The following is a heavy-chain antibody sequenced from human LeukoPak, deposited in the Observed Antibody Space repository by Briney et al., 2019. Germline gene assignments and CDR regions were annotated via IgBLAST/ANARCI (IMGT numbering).Heavy chain of an antibody. V-gene: IGHV5-51*01. CDR2: IYACDSDT. J-gene: IGHJ4*02. CDR1: AYSFSSYW. CDR3: VRRRSGTNSDY. Sequence: GESLKISCKASAYSFSSYWIVWVRQMPRKGLEWMGNIYACDSDTRYSPSFQGHVTISVDKSINTAYLQWSSLKAWDNAMYYCVRRRSGTNSDYWGQGTLVTVSS. D-gene: IGHD1-26*01.